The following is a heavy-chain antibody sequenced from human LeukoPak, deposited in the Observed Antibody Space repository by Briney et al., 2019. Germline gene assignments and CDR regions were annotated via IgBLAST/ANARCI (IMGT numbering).Heavy chain of an antibody. V-gene: IGHV4-61*08. J-gene: IGHJ5*02. CDR1: GGSISSGGYY. Sequence: PSETLSLTCTVSGGSISSGGYYWSWIRQHPGKGLEWIGYIYYSGSTNYNPSLKSRVTISVDTSKNQFSLKLSSVTAADTAVYYCARGMYYYDSSGYFWFDPWGQGTLVTVSS. CDR3: ARGMYYYDSSGYFWFDP. D-gene: IGHD3-22*01. CDR2: IYYSGST.